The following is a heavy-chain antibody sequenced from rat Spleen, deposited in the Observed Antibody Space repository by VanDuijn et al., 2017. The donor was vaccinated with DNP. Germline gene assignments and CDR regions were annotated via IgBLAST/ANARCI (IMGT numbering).Heavy chain of an antibody. V-gene: IGHV5-7*01. CDR1: GFTFSGYY. D-gene: IGHD1-10*01. J-gene: IGHJ2*01. Sequence: EVQLVESDGGLVQPGRSLKLSCAASGFTFSGYYMAWVRQAPKKGLEWVATISYDGSSTYYLDSVKGRFTISRDNAKSTLYLQMNSLRSEDTATYYCTTGQLLDYWGQGVMATVSS. CDR3: TTGQLLDY. CDR2: ISYDGSST.